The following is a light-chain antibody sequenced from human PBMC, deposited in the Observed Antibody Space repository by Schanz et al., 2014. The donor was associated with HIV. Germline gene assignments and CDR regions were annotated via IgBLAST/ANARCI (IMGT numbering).Light chain of an antibody. CDR3: QQSLSYSYT. CDR2: QAS. CDR1: QSISDR. J-gene: IGKJ2*01. Sequence: DIQMTQSPSTLSASVGDRVTITCRASQSISDRLAWYQHKSGRAPKLLIYQASSVATGVPSRFRGSGSGTGFTLTVSSLQPDDFATYYCQQSLSYSYTFGQGTKLEIK. V-gene: IGKV1-5*03.